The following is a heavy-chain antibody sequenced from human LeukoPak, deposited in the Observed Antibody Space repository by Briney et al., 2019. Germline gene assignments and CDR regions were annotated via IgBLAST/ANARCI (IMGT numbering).Heavy chain of an antibody. V-gene: IGHV3-23*01. J-gene: IGHJ5*02. Sequence: GGSLRLSCAATGFTFSSYAMSWVRQAPGKGLEWVSAISGSGGSTYYADSVKGRFTISRDNSKNTLYLQMNSLRAEDTAVYYCAREYYDFWSGSFNHWGQGTLVTVSS. CDR1: GFTFSSYA. D-gene: IGHD3-3*01. CDR3: AREYYDFWSGSFNH. CDR2: ISGSGGST.